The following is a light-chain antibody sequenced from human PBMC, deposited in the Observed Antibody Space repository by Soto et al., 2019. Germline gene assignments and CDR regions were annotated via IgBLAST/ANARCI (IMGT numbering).Light chain of an antibody. Sequence: QSLLTQPPSVSGAPGQRVTISCTGSSSNIGALYDVNWYQQLPGTAPKLLIYDNNNRPSGVPDRFSGSKSGTSASLAITGLQAEDEADYYCQSYDNSLSGHVVFGGGTQLTVL. CDR3: QSYDNSLSGHVV. J-gene: IGLJ2*01. V-gene: IGLV1-40*01. CDR1: SSNIGALYD. CDR2: DNN.